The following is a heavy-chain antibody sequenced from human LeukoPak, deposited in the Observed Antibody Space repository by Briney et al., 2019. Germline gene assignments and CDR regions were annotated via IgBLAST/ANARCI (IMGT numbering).Heavy chain of an antibody. CDR2: ATQDGSEK. J-gene: IGHJ4*02. Sequence: GGSLRLSCAASGFTFSGYWMGWVRQAPGKGLEWVATATQDGSEKYYVDSVKGRFTISRDNAKSSLFPQMNSLRAEDTAVYYCARLGCGRACPHWALNWWGQGTLVTVSS. D-gene: IGHD3/OR15-3a*01. CDR3: ARLGCGRACPHWALNW. CDR1: GFTFSGYW. V-gene: IGHV3-7*03.